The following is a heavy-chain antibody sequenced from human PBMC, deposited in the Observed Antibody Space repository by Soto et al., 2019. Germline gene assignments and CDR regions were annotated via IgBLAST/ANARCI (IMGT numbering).Heavy chain of an antibody. CDR1: GGSISSGGYY. V-gene: IGHV4-31*03. D-gene: IGHD6-19*01. CDR2: IYYSGST. Sequence: QVHLQESGPGLVKPSQTLSLTCTVSGGSISSGGYYWSWIRQHLGKGLEWIGNIYYSGSTYYNPSLKSRVSISVDTSKNQFSLRLSSVTAADTAVYSCARIDGGSSGWFSYWGQGTLVTVSS. J-gene: IGHJ4*02. CDR3: ARIDGGSSGWFSY.